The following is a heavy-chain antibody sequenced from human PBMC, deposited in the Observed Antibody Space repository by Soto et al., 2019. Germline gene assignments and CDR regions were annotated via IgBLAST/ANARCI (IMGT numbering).Heavy chain of an antibody. Sequence: QVQLVQSGAEVKKPGSSVKVSCKASGGTFSSYAISWVRQAPGQGLEWMGGIIRIFGTANYAQKYQGRVTITADESTSTAYMELSSLRSEDTAVYYCARDRLGYCSGGSCYYTDYWGQGTLVTVSS. CDR3: ARDRLGYCSGGSCYYTDY. D-gene: IGHD2-15*01. J-gene: IGHJ4*02. V-gene: IGHV1-69*01. CDR1: GGTFSSYA. CDR2: IIRIFGTA.